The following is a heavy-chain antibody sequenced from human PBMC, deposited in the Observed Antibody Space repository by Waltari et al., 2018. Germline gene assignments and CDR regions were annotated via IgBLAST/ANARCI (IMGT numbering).Heavy chain of an antibody. Sequence: EVXLVXSGGXLVQPGGSLRLSCAASGFTFSPNWMGWVRQAPXKGLEXVANIXPDGSXNNYVDSVKGXFTISRDNAKNSLSLQMXSLGVEDTXVXYCXRGDSSGWLFDXWGQGTLVTVSS. V-gene: IGHV3-7*01. CDR3: XRGDSSGWLFDX. CDR1: GFTFSPNW. J-gene: IGHJ4*02. CDR2: IXPDGSXN. D-gene: IGHD6-19*01.